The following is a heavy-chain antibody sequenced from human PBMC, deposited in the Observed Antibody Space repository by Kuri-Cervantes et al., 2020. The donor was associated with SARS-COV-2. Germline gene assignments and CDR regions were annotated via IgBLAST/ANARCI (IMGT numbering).Heavy chain of an antibody. D-gene: IGHD3-10*01. Sequence: GESLKISCAASGFTFDSYAMSWVRQAPGKGLEWVSTISGSGLTTYYADSVKGQFTVSRDNSHNTLYLQMNSLRAEDTAVYHCVKGLYSSSYYGLDHWGPGTPVTVSS. CDR2: ISGSGLTT. V-gene: IGHV3-23*01. CDR1: GFTFDSYA. CDR3: VKGLYSSSYYGLDH. J-gene: IGHJ4*02.